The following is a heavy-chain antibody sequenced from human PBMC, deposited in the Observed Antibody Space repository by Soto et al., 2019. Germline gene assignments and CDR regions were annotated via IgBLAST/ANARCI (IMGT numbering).Heavy chain of an antibody. V-gene: IGHV4-61*01. CDR2: IFPSGST. CDR1: WGSRTSGNYY. J-gene: IGHJ5*01. D-gene: IGHD3-16*01. Sequence: ETLSLTLTVSWGSRTSGNYYWTLIRQPPGKGLEWVGPIFPSGSTNYSPSPKSRGPISLNTPNNQFPLKVTLLPAADTAGYYCAMIPVDTYMISWFAPWGQGTLVTVSS. CDR3: AMIPVDTYMISWFAP.